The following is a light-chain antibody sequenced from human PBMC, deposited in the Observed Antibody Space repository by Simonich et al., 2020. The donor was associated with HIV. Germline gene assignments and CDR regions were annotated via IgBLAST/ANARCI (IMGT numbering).Light chain of an antibody. CDR2: WAS. J-gene: IGKJ2*01. Sequence: DIVMTQSPDSLAVSLGERATINCKSSQSLLYSSNNKNYLAWYQQKPGQPPKLLIYWASTRESGVPDRFSGSGSGTDFTLTISSLQAEDVAVYYCQQYYSDTYTFGQGTKLEIK. V-gene: IGKV4-1*01. CDR1: QSLLYSSNNKNY. CDR3: QQYYSDTYT.